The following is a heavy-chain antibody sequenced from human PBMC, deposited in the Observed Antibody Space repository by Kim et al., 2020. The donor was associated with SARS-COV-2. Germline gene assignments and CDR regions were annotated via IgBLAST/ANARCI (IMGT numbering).Heavy chain of an antibody. V-gene: IGHV4-34*01. CDR2: INHSGNT. CDR3: SSKNYDILTGYFQGLY. D-gene: IGHD3-9*01. J-gene: IGHJ4*02. Sequence: SETLSLTCAVYGGSFSGYYWSWIRQPPGKGLEWIGEINHSGNTNYNPSLKSRVTISVDTSKNQFSLKLSSVTAADTAVYYCSSKNYDILTGYFQGLYWGQGTLVTVSS. CDR1: GGSFSGYY.